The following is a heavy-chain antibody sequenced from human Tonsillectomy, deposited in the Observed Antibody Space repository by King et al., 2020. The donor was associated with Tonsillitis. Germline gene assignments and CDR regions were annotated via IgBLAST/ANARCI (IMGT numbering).Heavy chain of an antibody. CDR1: GFTFSSYA. J-gene: IGHJ3*02. D-gene: IGHD4-11*01. CDR2: IWSDGHNK. Sequence: VQLVESGGGVVQPGRSLRLSCAASGFTFSSYAMHWVRQAPGKGLEWVAVIWSDGHNKYNADSVKGRFTISRDNSKNTLYLQMNSLRAEDTAVYYCARDRLDDYSPAPLNVFDIWGQGTMVTVSS. CDR3: ARDRLDDYSPAPLNVFDI. V-gene: IGHV3-33*01.